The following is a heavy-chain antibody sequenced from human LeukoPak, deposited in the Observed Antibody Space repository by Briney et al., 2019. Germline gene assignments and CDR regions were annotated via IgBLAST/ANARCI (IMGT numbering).Heavy chain of an antibody. CDR3: ARVIGGGWSPFDP. Sequence: SETLSLTCTVSGGSISSYYWSWIRQPPGKGLEWIGYIYYSGSTNYNPSLKSRVTISVDTSKNQFSLKLSSVTAADTAVYYCARVIGGGWSPFDPWGQGTLVTVSS. CDR1: GGSISSYY. V-gene: IGHV4-59*01. D-gene: IGHD6-19*01. J-gene: IGHJ5*02. CDR2: IYYSGST.